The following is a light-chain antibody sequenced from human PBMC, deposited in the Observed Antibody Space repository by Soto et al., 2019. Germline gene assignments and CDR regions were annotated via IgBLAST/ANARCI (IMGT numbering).Light chain of an antibody. CDR2: EAS. V-gene: IGLV2-14*01. J-gene: IGLJ1*01. CDR1: SSDIGTFNY. Sequence: QSALTQPASVSGSPGQSLTLSCSGTSSDIGTFNYVSWYQQHTDKAPTLLIYEASRRPSGVSNRFSATKSGHTASLTISGLRAEDEADYYCSSYTSSSTLYVFGTGTKLTVL. CDR3: SSYTSSSTLYV.